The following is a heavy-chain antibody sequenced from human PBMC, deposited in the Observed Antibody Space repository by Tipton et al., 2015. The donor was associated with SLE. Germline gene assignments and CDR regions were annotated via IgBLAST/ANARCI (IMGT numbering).Heavy chain of an antibody. V-gene: IGHV4-61*02. CDR3: AREKGITIFPRWFDP. D-gene: IGHD3-3*01. CDR2: IYTSGST. J-gene: IGHJ5*02. CDR1: GGSISSGSYY. Sequence: TCTVSGGSISSGSYYWSWIRQPAGKGLEWIGRIYTSGSTNYNPSLKSRVTISVDTSKNQFSLKLSSVTAADTAVYYCAREKGITIFPRWFDPWGQGTLVTVSS.